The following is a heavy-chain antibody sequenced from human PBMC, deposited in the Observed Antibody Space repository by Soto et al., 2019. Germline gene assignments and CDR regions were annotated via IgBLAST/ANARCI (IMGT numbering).Heavy chain of an antibody. CDR1: GGSISSGGYS. CDR3: ASRPLRTMYYFDS. CDR2: VYPRGST. V-gene: IGHV4-30-2*01. Sequence: PSETLSLTCAVSGGSISSGGYSWNWIRQPPGKGLEWIGYVYPRGSTSYNPSFQSRVTISVDTSKNQFSLKLSSVTAADTAVYYCASRPLRTMYYFDSWGPGTLVTVSS. J-gene: IGHJ4*02. D-gene: IGHD6-6*01.